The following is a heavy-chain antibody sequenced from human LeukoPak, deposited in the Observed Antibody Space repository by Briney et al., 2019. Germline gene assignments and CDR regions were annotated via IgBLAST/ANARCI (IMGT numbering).Heavy chain of an antibody. Sequence: ASVKVSCKASGYTFTDYYMHWVRQAPGQGLEWMGWINPNSGGTDYAQRFQGRVTMTTDTSISTAYMELSRLRSDDTAVYYCARGLRMDIVVVPAAPTLWGQGTLVTVSS. J-gene: IGHJ4*02. CDR3: ARGLRMDIVVVPAAPTL. CDR1: GYTFTDYY. V-gene: IGHV1-2*02. D-gene: IGHD2-2*03. CDR2: INPNSGGT.